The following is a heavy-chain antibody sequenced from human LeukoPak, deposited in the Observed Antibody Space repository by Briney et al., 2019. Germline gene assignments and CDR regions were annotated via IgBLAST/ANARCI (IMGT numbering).Heavy chain of an antibody. CDR1: GGSVSSGNYY. Sequence: SETLSLTCTVSGGSVSSGNYYWSWIRQPPGEGLEWIGYIYYSGSTNYNPSLKSRVTISVDTSKNQFSLKLSSVTAADTAVYYCARDVVTMVRGNYYYGMDVWGQGTTVTVSS. CDR2: IYYSGST. CDR3: ARDVVTMVRGNYYYGMDV. D-gene: IGHD3-10*01. J-gene: IGHJ6*02. V-gene: IGHV4-61*01.